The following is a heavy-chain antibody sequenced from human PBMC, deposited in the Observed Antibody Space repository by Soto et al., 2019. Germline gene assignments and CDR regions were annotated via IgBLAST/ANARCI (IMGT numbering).Heavy chain of an antibody. D-gene: IGHD1-7*01. CDR2: TYYRSKWYN. V-gene: IGHV6-1*01. CDR1: GDSVSSNSAA. CDR3: ARGKRRITETIRRVEHFDY. Sequence: SQTLSLTCAISGDSVSSNSAAWNWIRQSPSRGLEWLGRTYYRSKWYNDYAVSVKSRITINPDTSKNQFSLQLNSVTPEDTAVYYCARGKRRITETIRRVEHFDYWGQGTLVTVSS. J-gene: IGHJ4*02.